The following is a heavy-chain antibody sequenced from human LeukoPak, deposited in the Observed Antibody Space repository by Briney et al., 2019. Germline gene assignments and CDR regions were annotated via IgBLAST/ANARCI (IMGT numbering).Heavy chain of an antibody. CDR3: ARMEEGLGICRSSGCYWLDP. J-gene: IGHJ5*02. D-gene: IGHD2-2*01. CDR1: GGTFSSYA. CDR2: IIPILGIA. V-gene: IGHV1-69*04. Sequence: GASVKVSCKASGGTFSSYAISWVRQAPGQGLEWMGRIIPILGIANYAQKFQGRVTITADKSTSTAYMELSSLRSEDTAVYYCARMEEGLGICRSSGCYWLDPWGQGILVTVSS.